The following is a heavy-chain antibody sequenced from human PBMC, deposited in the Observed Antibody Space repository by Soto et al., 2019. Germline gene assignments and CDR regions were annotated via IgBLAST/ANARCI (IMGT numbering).Heavy chain of an antibody. D-gene: IGHD2-21*02. CDR3: VHSRCGGDCLQSYSSHYYYGMDI. J-gene: IGHJ6*02. CDR1: GFSLSTGGMG. Sequence: QITLKESGPTLVKPTQTLTLTCTFSGFSLSTGGMGVGWIRQPPGKALEWLALIYWDGDRRYRPSLMSRLTIAKETSKNPVVLKMTNMDPVDTTTYYCVHSRCGGDCLQSYSSHYYYGMDIWGQGTTVTVSS. V-gene: IGHV2-5*02. CDR2: IYWDGDR.